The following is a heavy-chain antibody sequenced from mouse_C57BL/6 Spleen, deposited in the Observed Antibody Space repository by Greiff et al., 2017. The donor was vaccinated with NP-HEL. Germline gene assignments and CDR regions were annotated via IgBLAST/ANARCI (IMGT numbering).Heavy chain of an antibody. Sequence: EVQLVESEGGLVQPGSSMKLSCTASGFTFSDYYMAWVRQVPEKGLEWVANINYDGSSTYYLDSLKSRFIISRDNAKNILYLQMSSLKSEDTATYYCARDGYGNYEGYFDVWGTGTTVTVSS. J-gene: IGHJ1*03. V-gene: IGHV5-16*01. CDR1: GFTFSDYY. CDR3: ARDGYGNYEGYFDV. CDR2: INYDGSST. D-gene: IGHD2-1*01.